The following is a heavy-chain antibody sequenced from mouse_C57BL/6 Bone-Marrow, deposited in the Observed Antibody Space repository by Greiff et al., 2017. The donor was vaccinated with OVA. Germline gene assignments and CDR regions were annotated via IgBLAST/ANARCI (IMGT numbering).Heavy chain of an antibody. J-gene: IGHJ4*01. Sequence: EVMLVESGEGLVKPGGSLKLSCAASGFTFSSYAMSWVRPTPEKRLEWVAYISSGGDYIYYADTVKGRFTISRDNTRNTLYLQMSSLKSEDTAMYYCTRLLDAMDYWGQGTSVTVSS. CDR3: TRLLDAMDY. D-gene: IGHD2-1*01. V-gene: IGHV5-9-1*02. CDR2: ISSGGDYI. CDR1: GFTFSSYA.